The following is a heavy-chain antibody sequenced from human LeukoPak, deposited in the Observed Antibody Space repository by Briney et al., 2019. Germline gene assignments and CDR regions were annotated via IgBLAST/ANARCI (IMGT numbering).Heavy chain of an antibody. D-gene: IGHD6-13*01. J-gene: IGHJ4*02. Sequence: GGSLRLSCAASGFTFSSYAMSWVRQAPGKGLEWVSAISGSGGSTYYADSVKGRFTISRDNSKNTLYLQMNSLRAEDTAVYYCAKQPIAAAGIQYYFDYWGQGTLVTVPS. CDR1: GFTFSSYA. V-gene: IGHV3-23*01. CDR3: AKQPIAAAGIQYYFDY. CDR2: ISGSGGST.